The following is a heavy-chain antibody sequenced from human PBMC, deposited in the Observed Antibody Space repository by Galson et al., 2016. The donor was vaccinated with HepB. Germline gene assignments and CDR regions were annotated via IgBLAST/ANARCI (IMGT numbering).Heavy chain of an antibody. CDR3: ARDSAGSFDL. D-gene: IGHD3-10*01. Sequence: SETLSLTCSVSGGSISRSSDYWGWIRQPPGKGLEWIGTIYYSGSTYYNPSLNSRVTISVDTSKNQFSLKLTSVTAADTAVYYCARDSAGSFDLWGRGTLVTVSS. J-gene: IGHJ2*01. CDR2: IYYSGST. V-gene: IGHV4-39*07. CDR1: GGSISRSSDY.